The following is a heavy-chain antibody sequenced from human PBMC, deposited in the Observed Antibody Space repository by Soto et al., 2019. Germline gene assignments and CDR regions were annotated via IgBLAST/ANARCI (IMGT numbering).Heavy chain of an antibody. D-gene: IGHD3-22*01. CDR3: ARYWRLGYYYDSSGYDAFDI. V-gene: IGHV1-18*01. Sequence: GASVKVSCKASGYTFTSYGISWVRQAPGQGLEWMGWISAYNGNTNYAQKLQGRVTMTTDTSTSTAYMELRSLRSDDTAVYYCARYWRLGYYYDSSGYDAFDIWGQGTTVTVSS. CDR2: ISAYNGNT. CDR1: GYTFTSYG. J-gene: IGHJ3*02.